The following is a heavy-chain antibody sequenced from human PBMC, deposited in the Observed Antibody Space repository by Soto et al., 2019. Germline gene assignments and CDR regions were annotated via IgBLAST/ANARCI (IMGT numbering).Heavy chain of an antibody. Sequence: GESHKISCQGSGYSFTSYWIGWVRQMPGKGLECMGIIYPGDSDTRYSPSFQGQVTISADKSISTAYLQWSSLKASDTAMYYCARTAAAGKYYYGMDVWGQGTTVTVSS. V-gene: IGHV5-51*01. CDR2: IYPGDSDT. J-gene: IGHJ6*02. CDR3: ARTAAAGKYYYGMDV. D-gene: IGHD6-13*01. CDR1: GYSFTSYW.